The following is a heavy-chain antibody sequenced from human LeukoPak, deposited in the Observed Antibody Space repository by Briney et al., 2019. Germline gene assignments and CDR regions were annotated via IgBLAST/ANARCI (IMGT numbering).Heavy chain of an antibody. J-gene: IGHJ4*02. CDR2: ISHTGRT. D-gene: IGHD7-27*01. CDR1: GVSFSGYY. Sequence: SETLSLTCAVSGVSFSGYYWSWIRQPPGKGPVWIGEISHTGRTAYNPSLKNRVTISLDTSKNQFSLKLNFVTAAGTAVYYCTRTSPGVPLDFWGQGTLVTVYS. CDR3: TRTSPGVPLDF. V-gene: IGHV4-34*01.